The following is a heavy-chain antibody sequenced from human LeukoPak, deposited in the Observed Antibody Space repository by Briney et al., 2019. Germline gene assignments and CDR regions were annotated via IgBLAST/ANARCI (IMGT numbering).Heavy chain of an antibody. CDR1: GFTFSSYS. V-gene: IGHV3-21*01. Sequence: GGSLRLSCAASGFTFSSYSMNWVRQAPGKGLEWVSSISSSSSYIYYADSVKGRFTISRDNANNSLYLQMNSLRAEDTAVYYCARLGYCSGGSCSSSAFDIWGQGTMVTVSS. CDR3: ARLGYCSGGSCSSSAFDI. J-gene: IGHJ3*02. D-gene: IGHD2-15*01. CDR2: ISSSSSYI.